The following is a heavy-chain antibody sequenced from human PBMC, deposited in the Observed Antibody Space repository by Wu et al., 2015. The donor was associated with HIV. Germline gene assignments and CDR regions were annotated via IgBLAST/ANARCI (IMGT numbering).Heavy chain of an antibody. CDR3: ARFGPYYYDSSGYQNGYYFDY. CDR1: GYTFTSYY. J-gene: IGHJ4*02. D-gene: IGHD3-22*01. CDR2: INPSGGST. V-gene: IGHV1-46*01. Sequence: QVQLVQSGAEVKKPGASVKVSCKASGYTFTSYYMHWVRQAPGQGLEWMGIINPSGGSTSYAQKFQGRVTMTRDTSTSTVYMELSSLRSEDTAVYYCARFGPYYYDSSGYQNGYYFDYWGQGTLVTVSS.